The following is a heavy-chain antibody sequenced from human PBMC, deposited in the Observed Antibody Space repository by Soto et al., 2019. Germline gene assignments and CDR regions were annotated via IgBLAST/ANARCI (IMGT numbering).Heavy chain of an antibody. D-gene: IGHD4-17*01. J-gene: IGHJ4*02. CDR1: GGSTSSGDYY. V-gene: IGHV4-30-4*01. CDR3: ARDSPYGDYVFFDY. CDR2: IYYSGST. Sequence: SETLSLTCTVSGGSTSSGDYYWSWIRQPPGKGLEWIGYIYYSGSTYYNPSLKSRVTISVDTSKNQFSLKLSSVTAADTAVYYCARDSPYGDYVFFDYWGQGTLVTVSS.